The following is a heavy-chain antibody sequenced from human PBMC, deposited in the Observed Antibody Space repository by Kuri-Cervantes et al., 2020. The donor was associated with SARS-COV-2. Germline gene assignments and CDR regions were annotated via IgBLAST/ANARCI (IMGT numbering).Heavy chain of an antibody. CDR2: INHSGST. V-gene: IGHV4-34*01. CDR1: GGSFSGYY. J-gene: IGHJ5*02. CDR3: AYSNWDTGESWFDP. Sequence: SETLSLTCAVYGGSFSGYYWSWIRQPPGKGLEWIGEINHSGSTNYNPSLKSRVTISVDTSKNQFSLQLNSVTPEDTAVYYCAYSNWDTGESWFDPWGQGTLVTVSS. D-gene: IGHD7-27*01.